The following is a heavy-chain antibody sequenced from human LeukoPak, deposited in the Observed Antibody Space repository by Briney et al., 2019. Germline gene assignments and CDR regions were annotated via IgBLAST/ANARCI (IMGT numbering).Heavy chain of an antibody. Sequence: GGSLRLSCAASGFTFSSYAMHWVRQAPGKGLEWVAVISYDGSNKYYADSVKGRFTISRDNSKNTLYLQMNSLRAEDTAVYYCARDRSAFDIWGQGIMVTVSS. CDR1: GFTFSSYA. CDR3: ARDRSAFDI. V-gene: IGHV3-30-3*01. CDR2: ISYDGSNK. J-gene: IGHJ3*02.